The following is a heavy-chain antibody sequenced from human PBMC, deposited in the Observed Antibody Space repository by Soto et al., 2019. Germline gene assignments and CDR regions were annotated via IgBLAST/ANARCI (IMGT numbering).Heavy chain of an antibody. CDR1: GGSISSGDYS. CDR3: ARVRREYDNSGPVDY. J-gene: IGHJ4*02. D-gene: IGHD3-22*01. CDR2: IYSGGST. V-gene: IGHV4-30-2*01. Sequence: QLQLQESGSGLVKPSQTLSLTCAVSGGSISSGDYSWNWIRQPPGKGLEWIWYIYSGGSTYYNPSHQSRVHMSVDRSRNQFALKLNSVTAADTAVYYCARVRREYDNSGPVDYWGQGTLVTVSS.